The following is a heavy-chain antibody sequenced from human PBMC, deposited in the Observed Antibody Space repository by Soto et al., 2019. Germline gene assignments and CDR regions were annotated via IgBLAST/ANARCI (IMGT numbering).Heavy chain of an antibody. CDR1: AYTFTSYA. V-gene: IGHV1-3*01. CDR3: ARDLGFGLSDY. J-gene: IGHJ4*02. Sequence: ASVKVSCKASAYTFTSYAMHWVRQAPGQRLEWMGWINAGNGNTKYSQKFQGRVTITRDTSASTAYMELSGLRSEDTAVYSCARDLGFGLSDYWGQGTLVTVSS. D-gene: IGHD3-10*01. CDR2: INAGNGNT.